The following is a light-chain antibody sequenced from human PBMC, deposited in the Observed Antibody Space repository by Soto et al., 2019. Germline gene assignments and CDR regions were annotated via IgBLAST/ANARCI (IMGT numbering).Light chain of an antibody. Sequence: QSALTQPPSASGSPGQSVTISCTGTSSDVGGYNYVSWYQQHPGKAPKLMIYEVNKRPSGVPDRFSGSKSGNTASLTVSGLQAEDEAHYYCSSFAGSNNLVFGGGTKFTV. CDR1: SSDVGGYNY. V-gene: IGLV2-8*01. CDR2: EVN. J-gene: IGLJ2*01. CDR3: SSFAGSNNLV.